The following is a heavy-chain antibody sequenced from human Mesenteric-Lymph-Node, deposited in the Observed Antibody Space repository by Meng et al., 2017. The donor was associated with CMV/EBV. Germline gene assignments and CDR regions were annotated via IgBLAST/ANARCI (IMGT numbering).Heavy chain of an antibody. CDR3: ARDRGRYCSGPSCWNDAFDI. CDR2: IYYTGST. J-gene: IGHJ3*02. Sequence: SETLSLTCTVSSGSISSPSYYWGWIRQPPGKGLEWIGSIYYTGSTYSNPSLKSRVTVSLDTSKKQFSLKLSSVTAADTAVYYCARDRGRYCSGPSCWNDAFDIWGQGTMVTVSS. CDR1: SGSISSPSYY. V-gene: IGHV4-39*07. D-gene: IGHD2-2*01.